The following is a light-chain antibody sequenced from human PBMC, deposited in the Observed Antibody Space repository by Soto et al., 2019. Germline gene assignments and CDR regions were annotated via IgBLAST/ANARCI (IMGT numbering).Light chain of an antibody. Sequence: DIQMTQSPSTLSGSVGDRVTITCRASQTISSWLAWYQQKPGQAPRLLIYGASSRATGIPDRFSGSGSGTEFTLTISNLQPDDFATYYCQQYHKFWTFGQGTKVDIK. CDR1: QTISSW. CDR3: QQYHKFWT. J-gene: IGKJ1*01. V-gene: IGKV1-5*01. CDR2: GAS.